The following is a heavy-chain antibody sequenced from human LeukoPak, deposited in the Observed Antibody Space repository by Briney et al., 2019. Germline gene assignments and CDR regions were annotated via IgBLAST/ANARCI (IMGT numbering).Heavy chain of an antibody. V-gene: IGHV2-5*02. J-gene: IGHJ4*02. CDR3: AHSPVQRGYSYGGHFDH. Sequence: SGPTLVKPTQTLTLTCTFSGFSLSTSGVGVGWIRQPPGKALEWLALIYWDDDKRYSPSLKSRLTITKDTSKNQVVLTMTNMDPVDTATYYCAHSPVQRGYSYGGHFDHWGQGTLVTVSS. CDR1: GFSLSTSGVG. CDR2: IYWDDDK. D-gene: IGHD5-18*01.